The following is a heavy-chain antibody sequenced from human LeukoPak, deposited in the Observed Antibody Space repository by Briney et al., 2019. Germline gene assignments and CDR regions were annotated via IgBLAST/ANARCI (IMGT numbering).Heavy chain of an antibody. CDR1: GFTFSSYS. D-gene: IGHD5-24*01. CDR2: ISSSNSYI. J-gene: IGHJ4*02. Sequence: GGSLRLSCAASGFTFSSYSMNWVRQAPGKGLEWVSSISSSNSYIYYADSVKGRFTISRDNAKNSLYLQMNSLRPEDTALYYCAKDARWLQFSYYFDYWGQGTLVTVSS. V-gene: IGHV3-21*04. CDR3: AKDARWLQFSYYFDY.